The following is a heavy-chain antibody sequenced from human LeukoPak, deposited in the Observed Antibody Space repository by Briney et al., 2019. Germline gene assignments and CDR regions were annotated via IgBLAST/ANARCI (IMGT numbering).Heavy chain of an antibody. J-gene: IGHJ4*02. CDR1: GFTFSSYA. CDR3: ARDQYDSSGYYWYFDY. CDR2: ISYDGSNK. D-gene: IGHD3-22*01. Sequence: GGSLRLSCAASGFTFSSYAMHWVCQAPGKGLEWVAVISYDGSNKYYADSVKGRFTISRDNSKNTLYLQMNSLRAEDTAVYYCARDQYDSSGYYWYFDYWGQGTPVTVSS. V-gene: IGHV3-30-3*01.